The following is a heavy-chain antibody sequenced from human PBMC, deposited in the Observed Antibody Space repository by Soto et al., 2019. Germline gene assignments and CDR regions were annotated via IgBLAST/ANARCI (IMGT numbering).Heavy chain of an antibody. V-gene: IGHV1-69*13. Sequence: GPSVKVSCKASGGTFSSHGIAWVRQAPGQGLEWMGGFIAMLGTPTYAKKVQGRATITADESLTSSYLELRSLRSEDTAVYFCARGAMANFDYWGQGTVVTVSS. CDR1: GGTFSSHG. J-gene: IGHJ4*02. CDR2: FIAMLGTP. D-gene: IGHD5-18*01. CDR3: ARGAMANFDY.